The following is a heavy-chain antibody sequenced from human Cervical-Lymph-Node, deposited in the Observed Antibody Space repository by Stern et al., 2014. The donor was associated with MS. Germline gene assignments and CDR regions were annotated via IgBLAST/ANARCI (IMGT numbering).Heavy chain of an antibody. CDR3: MRGDY. CDR2: ISHIGVP. J-gene: IGHJ4*02. Sequence: QLQLQESGPGLVKPSQTLSLTCTVSGASIKTIGYFWRWVRQPPGKGLEWIGFISHIGVPFYNETLKSRVTLSQDTSANQFSLRLTSVTAADTALYFCMRGDYWGRGILVAVSS. CDR1: GASIKTIGYF. V-gene: IGHV4-31*03.